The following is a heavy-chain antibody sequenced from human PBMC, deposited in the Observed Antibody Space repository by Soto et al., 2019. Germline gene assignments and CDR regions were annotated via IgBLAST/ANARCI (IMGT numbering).Heavy chain of an antibody. V-gene: IGHV3-48*01. D-gene: IGHD3-9*01. Sequence: PGGSLRLSCAASGFTFSSYSMNWVRQAPGKGLEWVSYISSSSSTIYYADSVKGRFTISRDNAKNSLYLQMNSLRAEDTAVYYCARTHGPQNFVYMDVWGKGTTVTVSS. CDR1: GFTFSSYS. J-gene: IGHJ6*03. CDR3: ARTHGPQNFVYMDV. CDR2: ISSSSSTI.